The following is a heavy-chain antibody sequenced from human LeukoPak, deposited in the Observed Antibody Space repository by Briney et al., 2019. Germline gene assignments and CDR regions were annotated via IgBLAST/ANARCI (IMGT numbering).Heavy chain of an antibody. Sequence: GGSLRLSCAASGFTFRSYAMNWVRQAPGKGLEWVSVISGSGDTTNYADFVKGRFTISRDNSKNALYLQMSSLRAEDTAVYYCAKSITMIVVVVGNAFDIWGQGTMVTVCS. J-gene: IGHJ3*02. D-gene: IGHD3-22*01. V-gene: IGHV3-23*01. CDR1: GFTFRSYA. CDR3: AKSITMIVVVVGNAFDI. CDR2: ISGSGDTT.